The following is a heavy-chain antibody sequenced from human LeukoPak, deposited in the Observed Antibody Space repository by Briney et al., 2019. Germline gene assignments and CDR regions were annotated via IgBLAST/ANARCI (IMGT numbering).Heavy chain of an antibody. Sequence: GGSLRLSCAASGFVFSGYSITWVRQAPGKGLEWVSYISESSSHTYYVDSVKGRFTISRDNAKNSLYLQMSSLRAEDTGIYYCARDRAVKARIGGMDVWGQGTTVTVSS. D-gene: IGHD5-24*01. CDR3: ARDRAVKARIGGMDV. CDR1: GFVFSGYS. CDR2: ISESSSHT. J-gene: IGHJ6*02. V-gene: IGHV3-21*06.